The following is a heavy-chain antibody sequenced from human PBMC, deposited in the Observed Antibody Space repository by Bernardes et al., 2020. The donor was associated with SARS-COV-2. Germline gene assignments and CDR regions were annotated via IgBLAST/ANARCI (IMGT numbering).Heavy chain of an antibody. Sequence: ASVKVSCEASGYTFTSYDIHWVRQATGQGLEWMGWMNPNSGNTGYAQVFQGRVTMTRNSFMNTAYLEVSSLRYEDTAVYYCARGPSDHADRGRRNWLDPWGQGTLVNVSS. D-gene: IGHD2-15*01. CDR1: GYTFTSYD. CDR3: ARGPSDHADRGRRNWLDP. J-gene: IGHJ5*02. CDR2: MNPNSGNT. V-gene: IGHV1-8*01.